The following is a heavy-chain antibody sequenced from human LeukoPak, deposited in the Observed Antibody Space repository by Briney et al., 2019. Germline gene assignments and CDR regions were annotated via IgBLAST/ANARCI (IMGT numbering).Heavy chain of an antibody. V-gene: IGHV4-38-2*02. D-gene: IGHD3-22*01. J-gene: IGHJ4*02. CDR1: GYPISSGYY. Sequence: SETLSLTCTVSGYPISSGYYWGWIRQPPGKGLEWIGSIYHSGSTYYNPSLKSRVTISVDTSKNQFSLKLSSVTAADTAVYYCAREYGYYYDSSGYYYLDYWGQGTLVTVSS. CDR3: AREYGYYYDSSGYYYLDY. CDR2: IYHSGST.